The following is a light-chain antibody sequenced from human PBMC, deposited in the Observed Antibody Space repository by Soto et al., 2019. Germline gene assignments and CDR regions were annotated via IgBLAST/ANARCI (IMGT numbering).Light chain of an antibody. CDR1: SSDVGGYNY. V-gene: IGLV2-11*01. CDR2: DVN. CDR3: STYAGTSYV. Sequence: QSVLTQPRSVSGSPGQSVTISCTGTSSDVGGYNYVSWYQQHPGKAPKVVIYDVNKRPSGVPDRFSGSKSGNTASLTISGLQADDEADYFCSTYAGTSYVFGTGTKLTVL. J-gene: IGLJ1*01.